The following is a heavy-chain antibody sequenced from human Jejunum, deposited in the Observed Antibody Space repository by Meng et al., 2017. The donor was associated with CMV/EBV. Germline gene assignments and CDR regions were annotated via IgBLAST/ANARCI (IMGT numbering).Heavy chain of an antibody. D-gene: IGHD3-10*01. V-gene: IGHV3-15*07. J-gene: IGHJ4*02. CDR1: FNFSNAW. CDR2: IKSETDGGTT. CDR3: TTQLLWFGELYPSR. Sequence: FNFSNAWMNWVRQAPGKGLEWVGRIKSETDGGTTAYAAPVKGRFTISRDDSKNILFLQMSSLKTEDTAMYYCTTQLLWFGELYPSRWGQGTLVTVSS.